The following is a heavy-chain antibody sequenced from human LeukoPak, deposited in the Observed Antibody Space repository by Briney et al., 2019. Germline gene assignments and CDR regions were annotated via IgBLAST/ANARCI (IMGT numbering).Heavy chain of an antibody. CDR3: AKEGVPVTILGYFDY. CDR2: ISGSGGST. D-gene: IGHD4-17*01. J-gene: IGHJ4*02. CDR1: GFTFSIYA. V-gene: IGHV3-23*01. Sequence: PGGSLRLSCAASGFTFSIYAMSWVRQAPGKGLEWVSAISGSGGSTYYADSVKGRFTISRDNSKNTLYLQMNSLRAEDTAVYYCAKEGVPVTILGYFDYWGQGTLVTVSS.